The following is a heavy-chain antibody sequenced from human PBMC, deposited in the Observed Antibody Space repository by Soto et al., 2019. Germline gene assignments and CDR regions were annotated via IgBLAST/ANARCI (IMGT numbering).Heavy chain of an antibody. CDR3: ARRYCSNASCGWFDP. V-gene: IGHV5-51*01. CDR1: GYSFTSYW. Sequence: GESLKISCKGSGYSFTSYWIGWVRQMPGKGLEWMGIIYPGDSDTRYSPSFQGQVTISADKSISTAYLQWSSLKASDAAMYYCARRYCSNASCGWFDPWGQGTLVTVSS. J-gene: IGHJ5*02. CDR2: IYPGDSDT. D-gene: IGHD2-2*01.